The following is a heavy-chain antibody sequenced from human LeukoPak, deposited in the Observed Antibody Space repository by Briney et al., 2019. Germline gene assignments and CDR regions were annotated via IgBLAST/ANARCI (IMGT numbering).Heavy chain of an antibody. CDR1: GGSISSYY. J-gene: IGHJ4*02. V-gene: IGHV4-59*01. CDR2: IYYSGST. CDR3: ARDLGYSYGYE. Sequence: PSGTLSLTCTVSGGSISSYYWSWIRQPPGKGLEWIGYIYYSGSTNYNPSLKSRVTISVDTPKNQFSLKLSSVTAADTAVYYCARDLGYSYGYEWGQGTLVTVSS. D-gene: IGHD5-18*01.